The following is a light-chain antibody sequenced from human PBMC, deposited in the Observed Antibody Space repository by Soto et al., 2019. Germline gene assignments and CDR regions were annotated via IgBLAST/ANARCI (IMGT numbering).Light chain of an antibody. V-gene: IGKV3-15*01. Sequence: EIVITQSPSTLSVSPGERATLSCRASQNVNSNLAWYQQKPGQTPRLLIYGASTRATGIPARFSGSGSGTEFSLTISSLQSEDFAVYYCQQYNDWPPMYTFGQGTRLEIK. CDR1: QNVNSN. CDR2: GAS. CDR3: QQYNDWPPMYT. J-gene: IGKJ5*01.